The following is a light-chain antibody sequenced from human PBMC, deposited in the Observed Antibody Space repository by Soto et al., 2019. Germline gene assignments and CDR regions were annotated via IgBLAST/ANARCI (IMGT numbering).Light chain of an antibody. Sequence: PGERATLSCRASQSVSSSYLLWYQQKPGQAPRLLIYGVSSRATGIPDRFSGSGSGTDFTLTISRLEPEDFAVYYCQQNGYSPYTFGQGSKLEIK. V-gene: IGKV3-20*01. CDR2: GVS. CDR1: QSVSSSY. J-gene: IGKJ2*01. CDR3: QQNGYSPYT.